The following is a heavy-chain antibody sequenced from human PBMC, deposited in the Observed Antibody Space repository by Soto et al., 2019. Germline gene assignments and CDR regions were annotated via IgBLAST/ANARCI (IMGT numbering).Heavy chain of an antibody. CDR1: GRNVTSEW. CDR2: IYPGDSDT. CDR3: ASKGARRDSYHGTDV. D-gene: IGHD3-16*01. V-gene: IGHV5-51*01. J-gene: IGHJ6*01. Sequence: GEGMPSTGEGFGRNVTSEWLGWVRQVPGKSMDRMGIIYPGDSDTRYSPYLQGQVTISADKSIRHAYLQWSSLKASDTAMYYCASKGARRDSYHGTDVWGQG.